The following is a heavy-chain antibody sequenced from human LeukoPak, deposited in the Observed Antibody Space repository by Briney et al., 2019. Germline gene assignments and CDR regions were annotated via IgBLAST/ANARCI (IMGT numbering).Heavy chain of an antibody. CDR2: ISYDGSNK. V-gene: IGHV3-30*18. CDR3: AKDLYCSSTSCYDPYYYYYGMDV. D-gene: IGHD2-2*01. CDR1: GFTFSSYG. Sequence: GGSLRLSSAASGFTFSSYGMHWVRQAPGTGLEWVAVISYDGSNKYYADSVKGRFTISRDNSKNTLYLQMNSLRAEDTAVYYCAKDLYCSSTSCYDPYYYYYGMDVWGQGTTVTVSS. J-gene: IGHJ6*02.